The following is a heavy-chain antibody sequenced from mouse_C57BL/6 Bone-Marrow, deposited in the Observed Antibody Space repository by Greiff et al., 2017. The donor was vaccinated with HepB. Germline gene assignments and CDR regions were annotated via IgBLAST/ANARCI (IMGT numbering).Heavy chain of an antibody. Sequence: VQLQQSGAELVKPGASVKMSCKASGYTFTTYPIEWMKQNHGKSLEWIGNFHPYNDDTKYNEKFKGKATLTVEKSSSTVYLELSRLTSDDSAVYYCARPFYYGSSYKYYYAMDYWGQGTSVTVSS. D-gene: IGHD1-1*01. V-gene: IGHV1-47*01. CDR3: ARPFYYGSSYKYYYAMDY. J-gene: IGHJ4*01. CDR1: GYTFTTYP. CDR2: FHPYNDDT.